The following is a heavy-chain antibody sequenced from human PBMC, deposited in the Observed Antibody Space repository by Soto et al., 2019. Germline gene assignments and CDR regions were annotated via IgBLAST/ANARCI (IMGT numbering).Heavy chain of an antibody. J-gene: IGHJ2*01. CDR1: GFTFDDYA. CDR2: ISWSGGSI. Sequence: EVQLVESGGGLVQPGRSLRLSCAASGFTFDDYAMHWVRQAPGKGLEWVSGISWSGGSIGYADSVKGRFTISRDNAKNSLFLQMNSVRVEDTALYYCAKVSGEDDLIWWYFDLWGRGSLVTVSS. V-gene: IGHV3-9*01. CDR3: AKVSGEDDLIWWYFDL. D-gene: IGHD3-10*01.